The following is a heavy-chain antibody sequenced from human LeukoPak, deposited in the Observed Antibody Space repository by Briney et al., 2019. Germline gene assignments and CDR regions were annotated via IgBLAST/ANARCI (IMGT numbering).Heavy chain of an antibody. Sequence: GGSLRLSCAASGFTFSDYYMSWIRQAPGKGLEWVAVIWYDGSNEDYAESVKGRFTISRDNSKNTLYLQMNSLRVEDTAVYYCARVGFGAGSHLWTNNWGQGTLVTVSS. J-gene: IGHJ4*02. CDR1: GFTFSDYY. CDR2: IWYDGSNE. CDR3: ARVGFGAGSHLWTNN. V-gene: IGHV3-33*08. D-gene: IGHD3-10*01.